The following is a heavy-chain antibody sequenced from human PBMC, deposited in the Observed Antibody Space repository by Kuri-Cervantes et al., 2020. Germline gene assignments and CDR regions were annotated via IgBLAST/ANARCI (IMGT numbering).Heavy chain of an antibody. D-gene: IGHD3-3*01. CDR1: EYTFTSYN. CDR2: MNPISGNR. J-gene: IGHJ5*02. Sequence: ASVKVSCKAFEYTFTSYNIHWVRQATGQGLEWMGWMNPISGNRVSAQKFQGRLSMTRNTSISTAYMELSSLTSEDTAVYFCARGAVLDFWSGHYVNWFDPWGQGTLVTVSS. CDR3: ARGAVLDFWSGHYVNWFDP. V-gene: IGHV1-8*01.